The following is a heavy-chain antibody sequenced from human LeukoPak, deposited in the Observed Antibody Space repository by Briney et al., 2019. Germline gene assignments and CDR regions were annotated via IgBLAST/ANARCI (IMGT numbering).Heavy chain of an antibody. CDR3: ARLNRVASGSDSFDS. CDR2: INGDGSST. CDR1: GFILTRHW. Sequence: GGSLRLSCAASGFILTRHWMHWVRQAPGKGLVWVSRINGDGSSTSYADSVKGRCTISRDSAENSLYLQMNSLRAEDTAVYYCARLNRVASGSDSFDSWGQGPLVTVSS. J-gene: IGHJ4*02. D-gene: IGHD3-10*01. V-gene: IGHV3-74*03.